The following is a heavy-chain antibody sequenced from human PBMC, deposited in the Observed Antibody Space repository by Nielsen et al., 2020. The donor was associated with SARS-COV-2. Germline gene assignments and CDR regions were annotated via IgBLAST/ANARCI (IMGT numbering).Heavy chain of an antibody. J-gene: IGHJ4*02. CDR1: GFTFSSYA. Sequence: GESLKISCAASGFTFSSYAMSWVRQAPGKGLEWVSAISGSGGSTYYADSVKGRFTISRGNSKNTLYLQMNSLRAEDTAVYYCAKDLRRIQLWSTGPYFDYWGQGTLVTVSS. CDR2: ISGSGGST. V-gene: IGHV3-23*01. CDR3: AKDLRRIQLWSTGPYFDY. D-gene: IGHD5-18*01.